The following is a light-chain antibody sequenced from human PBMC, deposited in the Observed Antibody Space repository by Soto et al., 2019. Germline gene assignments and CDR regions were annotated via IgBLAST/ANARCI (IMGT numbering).Light chain of an antibody. CDR1: QDISNF. V-gene: IGKV1-17*03. CDR3: LQHKSYPRT. J-gene: IGKJ1*01. Sequence: IRRTQSPADVSASVADRVTITCRASQDISNFLVWFQQRPGKVPKRLMYSANRLESGVPSRFSGSGSGTEFTLTISSLQPEDFATYYCLQHKSYPRTFGQGSNV. CDR2: SAN.